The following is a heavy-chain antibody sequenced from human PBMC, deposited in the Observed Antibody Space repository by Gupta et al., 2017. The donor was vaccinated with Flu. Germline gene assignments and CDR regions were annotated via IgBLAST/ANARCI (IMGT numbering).Heavy chain of an antibody. J-gene: IGHJ5*02. CDR2: ISPGGDTA. CDR1: GFTFGYYA. D-gene: IGHD3-10*01. V-gene: IGHV3-23*01. CDR3: TREAILPGGFTKWFDP. Sequence: EVHLLESGGGLVQRGGSLRLSCTASGFTFGYYAMSWVRQAPGKGPEWVSAISPGGDTAYYTDAVRGRFSISRDNSKNTVDLQMNNLRGEETAIYYGTREAILPGGFTKWFDPWGQGALVTVSS.